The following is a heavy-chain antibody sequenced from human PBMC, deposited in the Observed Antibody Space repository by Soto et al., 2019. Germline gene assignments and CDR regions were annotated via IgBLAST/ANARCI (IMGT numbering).Heavy chain of an antibody. V-gene: IGHV3-7*01. Sequence: EVQLVESGGGLVQPGGSLRLSCAASGFTFSSYWMSWVRQAPGKGLEWVANIKQDGSEKYYVDSVKGRFTISRDNANNSLYLQMTSLRAEDTAVYYCASTRKKIWLQPYYYYGMDVWGQGTTVTVSS. J-gene: IGHJ6*02. CDR1: GFTFSSYW. D-gene: IGHD5-12*01. CDR2: IKQDGSEK. CDR3: ASTRKKIWLQPYYYYGMDV.